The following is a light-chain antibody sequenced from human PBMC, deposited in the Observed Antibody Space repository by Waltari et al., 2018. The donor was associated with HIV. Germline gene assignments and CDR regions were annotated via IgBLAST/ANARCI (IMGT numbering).Light chain of an antibody. V-gene: IGKV3-15*01. Sequence: EIVMTQSPGTLSLSPGERATLSCRASPRVNTNLAWYQQKVGQAPRLIIYDASTGASGVPPRFSGSGSGTDFTLTISGLQSEDFAVYYCQQYHNWPYTFGQGTTLEIK. CDR1: PRVNTN. J-gene: IGKJ2*01. CDR2: DAS. CDR3: QQYHNWPYT.